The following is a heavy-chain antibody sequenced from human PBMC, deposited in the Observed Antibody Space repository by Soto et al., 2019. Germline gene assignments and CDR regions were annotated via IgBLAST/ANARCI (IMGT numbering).Heavy chain of an antibody. CDR3: AREDYGRYIDY. Sequence: PSATLSLTCSVSGDSISNYYWSWIRQPAGKGLEWIGRIYTSGNTNYNPSLKSRVTMSRDTSKNQFSLKLSSVTAADTAVYYCAREDYGRYIDYCGHGTLVTVSP. J-gene: IGHJ4*01. CDR1: GDSISNYY. D-gene: IGHD4-17*01. V-gene: IGHV4-4*07. CDR2: IYTSGNT.